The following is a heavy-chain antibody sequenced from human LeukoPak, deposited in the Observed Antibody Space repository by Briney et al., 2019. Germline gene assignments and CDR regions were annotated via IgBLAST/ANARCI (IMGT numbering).Heavy chain of an antibody. CDR3: ARQQIYVDTAMIDYFDY. CDR2: MYYSGIT. CDR1: GGSIRSYY. D-gene: IGHD5-18*01. Sequence: SGTLSLTCSVSGGSIRSYYWSWIRQAPGRGLEWIGNMYYSGITNYNPSLKSRVTILMDTSQNHFSLHLSSVTAADTAVYYCARQQIYVDTAMIDYFDYWGQGILVTVSS. J-gene: IGHJ4*02. V-gene: IGHV4-59*01.